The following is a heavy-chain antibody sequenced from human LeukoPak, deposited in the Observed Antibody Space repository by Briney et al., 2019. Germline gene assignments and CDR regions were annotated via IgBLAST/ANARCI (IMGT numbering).Heavy chain of an antibody. D-gene: IGHD2-2*01. CDR3: AKGREGYCSSTSCYWGAFGI. V-gene: IGHV3-23*01. J-gene: IGHJ3*02. CDR2: ISGSGGST. Sequence: GGSLRLSCAASGFTFSSYAMSWVRQAPGKGLEWVSAISGSGGSTYYADSVKGRFTISRDNSKNTLYLQMNSLRAEDTAVYYVAKGREGYCSSTSCYWGAFGIWGQGTMVTVSS. CDR1: GFTFSSYA.